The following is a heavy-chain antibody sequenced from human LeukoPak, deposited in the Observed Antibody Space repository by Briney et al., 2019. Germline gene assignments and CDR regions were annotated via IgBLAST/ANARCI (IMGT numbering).Heavy chain of an antibody. CDR2: IKEDGSEK. CDR3: ARGGGRHVEY. D-gene: IGHD2/OR15-2a*01. V-gene: IGHV3-7*05. Sequence: GGSLRLSCAASGFTFSSYWMSWVRQAPGKGLEWVANIKEDGSEKNYVDSVKGRLTISRGNAKNSLYLQMNSLRAEDTAVYYCARGGGRHVEYWGQGNLVTVSS. J-gene: IGHJ4*02. CDR1: GFTFSSYW.